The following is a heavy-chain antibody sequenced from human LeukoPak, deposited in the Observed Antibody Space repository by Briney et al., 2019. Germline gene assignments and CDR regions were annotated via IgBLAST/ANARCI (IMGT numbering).Heavy chain of an antibody. CDR2: ISWNSGSI. CDR3: AKDKGGFLLRYFDY. J-gene: IGHJ4*02. Sequence: GGSLRLSCAASGFTFSSYAMSWVRQAPGKGLEWVSAISWNSGSIGYADSVKGRFTISRDNAKNSLYLQMNSLRAEDTALYYCAKDKGGFLLRYFDYWGQGTLVTVSS. CDR1: GFTFSSYA. D-gene: IGHD2-15*01. V-gene: IGHV3-9*01.